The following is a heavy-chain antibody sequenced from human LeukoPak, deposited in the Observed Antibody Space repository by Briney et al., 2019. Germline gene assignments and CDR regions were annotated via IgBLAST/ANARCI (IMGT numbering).Heavy chain of an antibody. CDR1: GFXFSSYS. D-gene: IGHD5-18*01. J-gene: IGHJ5*02. Sequence: GGSLRLSCTASGFXFSSYSMNWVRQAPGKGLEWVSSITSSSDCIYYADSVKGRFTISRDNAENSLHLQMNSLRADDTAVYYCAREFKSGYGMWAWGQGTLVTVSS. CDR2: ITSSSDCI. CDR3: AREFKSGYGMWA. V-gene: IGHV3-21*01.